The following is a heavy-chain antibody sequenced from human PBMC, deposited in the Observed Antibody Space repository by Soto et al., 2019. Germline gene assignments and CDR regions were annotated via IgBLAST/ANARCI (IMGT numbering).Heavy chain of an antibody. Sequence: TLSLTCAVSGGSITTVGYSWSWIRQPPEKGLEWIGNIFHSGISYSNPSLKGRVTMSVDGSKNRFSLRLSSVTAADTAVYYCARRISARTYYFDYWGQGTLVTVSS. CDR3: ARRISARTYYFDY. D-gene: IGHD6-6*01. CDR1: GGSITTVGYS. J-gene: IGHJ4*02. CDR2: IFHSGIS. V-gene: IGHV4-30-2*01.